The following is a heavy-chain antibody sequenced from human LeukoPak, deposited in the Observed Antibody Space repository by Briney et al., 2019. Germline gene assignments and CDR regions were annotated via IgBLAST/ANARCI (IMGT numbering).Heavy chain of an antibody. Sequence: SETLSLTCTVSGGSISSSSYSWGWIRQPPGKGLEWIGSIYYSGSTYYNPSLKSRVTISVDTSKNQFSLKLSSVTAADTAVYYCARGIAIVGATHLDYWGQGTLVTVSS. D-gene: IGHD1-26*01. V-gene: IGHV4-39*07. CDR3: ARGIAIVGATHLDY. J-gene: IGHJ4*02. CDR1: GGSISSSSYS. CDR2: IYYSGST.